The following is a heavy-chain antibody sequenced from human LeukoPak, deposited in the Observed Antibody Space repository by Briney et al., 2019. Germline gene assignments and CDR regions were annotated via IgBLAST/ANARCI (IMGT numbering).Heavy chain of an antibody. CDR1: GFTFSTKW. CDR3: ARAGCGGDCYSPYFFDF. CDR2: IKHDGSEK. D-gene: IGHD2-21*02. Sequence: GGSLRLSCAASGFTFSTKWMTWVRQAPGKGLQWVANIKHDGSEKYYVDSVKGRFTISRDNAKNSLYLQMNSLRAEDTAVYYCARAGCGGDCYSPYFFDFWGQGTLVTVSS. J-gene: IGHJ4*02. V-gene: IGHV3-7*01.